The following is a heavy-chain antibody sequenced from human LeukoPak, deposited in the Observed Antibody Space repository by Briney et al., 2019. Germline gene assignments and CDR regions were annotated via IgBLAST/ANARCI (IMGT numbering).Heavy chain of an antibody. Sequence: SETLSLTCTVSGGSFSSYYWSWIRQPAGKGLEWIGRIYTSGSTNYNPSLKSRVTMSVDTSKNQFSLKLSSVTAADTAVYYCARDIEYYDSSGFPTYYFDYWGQGTLVTVSS. CDR1: GGSFSSYY. V-gene: IGHV4-4*07. CDR3: ARDIEYYDSSGFPTYYFDY. J-gene: IGHJ4*02. CDR2: IYTSGST. D-gene: IGHD3-22*01.